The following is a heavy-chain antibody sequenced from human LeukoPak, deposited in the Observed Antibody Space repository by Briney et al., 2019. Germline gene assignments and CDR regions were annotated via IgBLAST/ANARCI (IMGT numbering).Heavy chain of an antibody. CDR3: ARDYRNALDV. CDR1: GGSFSNNY. Sequence: PSETLSLTCTVSGGSFSNNYWTWIRQPPGKGVEWIGFIYFTGSHNYNPSLKSRVSMSVDPSKNQFSLRLSSVTAADTAVYCARDYRNALDVWGKGTTVTVST. CDR2: IYFTGSH. J-gene: IGHJ6*04. V-gene: IGHV4-59*01.